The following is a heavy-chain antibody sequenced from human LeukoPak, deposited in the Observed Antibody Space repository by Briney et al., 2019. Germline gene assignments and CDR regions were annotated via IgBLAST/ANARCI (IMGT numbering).Heavy chain of an antibody. V-gene: IGHV1-2*02. CDR2: INPNSGGT. Sequence: ASVKVSCKASGYTFTGYYMHWVRQAPGQGLEWMGWINPNSGGTNYAQKFQGRVTMTRDTSISTAYMELSRLRSDDTAVYYCARVGGDDIVVVPAAPLGYWGQGTLVTVSS. J-gene: IGHJ4*02. CDR1: GYTFTGYY. CDR3: ARVGGDDIVVVPAAPLGY. D-gene: IGHD2-2*01.